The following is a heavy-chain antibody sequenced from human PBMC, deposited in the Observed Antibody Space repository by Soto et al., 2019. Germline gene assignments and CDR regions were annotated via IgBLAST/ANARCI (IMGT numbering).Heavy chain of an antibody. D-gene: IGHD6-6*01. J-gene: IGHJ4*02. CDR3: ARGASIAARPTFDY. CDR1: GGSFSGYY. V-gene: IGHV4-34*01. Sequence: QVQLQQWGAGLLKPSETLSLTCAVYGGSFSGYYWSWIRQPPGKGLEWIGEINHSGSTNYNPSLKSRVTISVDTSKNQFSLKLSSVTAADTDVYYCARGASIAARPTFDYWGQGTLVTVSS. CDR2: INHSGST.